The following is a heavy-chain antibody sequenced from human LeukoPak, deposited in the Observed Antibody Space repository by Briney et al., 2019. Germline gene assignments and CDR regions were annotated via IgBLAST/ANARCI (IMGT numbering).Heavy chain of an antibody. Sequence: ASVKVSCKASGYTFTSYGISWVRQAPGQGLEWMGWISAYNGNTNYAQKLQGRVTMTTDTSTSTAYMELRSLRSDDTAVDYCARDAPYYYDSSGYKDAFDIWGQGTMVTVSS. J-gene: IGHJ3*02. CDR3: ARDAPYYYDSSGYKDAFDI. D-gene: IGHD3-22*01. CDR2: ISAYNGNT. CDR1: GYTFTSYG. V-gene: IGHV1-18*01.